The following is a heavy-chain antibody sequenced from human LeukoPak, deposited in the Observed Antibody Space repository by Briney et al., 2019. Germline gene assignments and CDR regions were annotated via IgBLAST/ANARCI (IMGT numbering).Heavy chain of an antibody. CDR1: GYTFTRYF. Sequence: GVSVNVSCKASGYTFTRYFLKGVRPAPGQGLEGMGWISTYNGNSNYAQKLQGRVTMTTDTSTSTAYMELRSLRSDDTAMYYCAKDRWRDGSSSFDNWGQGTLVTVSS. V-gene: IGHV1-18*01. CDR2: ISTYNGNS. D-gene: IGHD6-6*01. CDR3: AKDRWRDGSSSFDN. J-gene: IGHJ4*02.